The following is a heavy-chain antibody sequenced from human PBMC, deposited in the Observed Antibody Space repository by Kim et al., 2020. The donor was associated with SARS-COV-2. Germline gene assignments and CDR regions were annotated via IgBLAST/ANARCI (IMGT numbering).Heavy chain of an antibody. CDR3: ASLSTGYVWYKFDY. D-gene: IGHD3-16*01. Sequence: GGSLRLSCVASGFTFSSYWMHWVRQAPGKGLVWVSRVNSDGSSKSYADSVKGRFTISRDNPRKTRYLQMNSLRAEGTAVYSCASLSTGYVWYKFDYWGQGTLVTVSS. CDR1: GFTFSSYW. V-gene: IGHV3-74*01. J-gene: IGHJ4*02. CDR2: VNSDGSSK.